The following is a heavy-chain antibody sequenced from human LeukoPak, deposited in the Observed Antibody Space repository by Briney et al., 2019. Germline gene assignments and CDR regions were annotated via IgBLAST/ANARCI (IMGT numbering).Heavy chain of an antibody. CDR3: ARIQRGYSYGYVDY. V-gene: IGHV4-30-4*01. Sequence: SETLSLTCTVSGGSISSGDYYWSWIRQPPGKGLEWIGYIYYSGSTYYNPSLKSRVTISVDTSKNQFSLELSSVTAADTAVYYCARIQRGYSYGYVDYWGRGTLVTVSS. J-gene: IGHJ4*02. CDR1: GGSISSGDYY. D-gene: IGHD5-18*01. CDR2: IYYSGST.